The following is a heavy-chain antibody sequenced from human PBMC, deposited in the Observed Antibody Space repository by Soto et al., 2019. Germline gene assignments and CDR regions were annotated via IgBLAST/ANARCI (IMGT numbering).Heavy chain of an antibody. Sequence: SENLSLTCTVSGGSISSYYWSWIRQPAGKGLEWIGRIYTSGSTNYNPSLKSRVTMSVDTSKNQFSLKLSSVTAADTAVYYCARDKWERPGYALDSWCQGTRVTVS. D-gene: IGHD1-26*01. CDR2: IYTSGST. J-gene: IGHJ3*02. V-gene: IGHV4-4*07. CDR3: ARDKWERPGYALDS. CDR1: GGSISSYY.